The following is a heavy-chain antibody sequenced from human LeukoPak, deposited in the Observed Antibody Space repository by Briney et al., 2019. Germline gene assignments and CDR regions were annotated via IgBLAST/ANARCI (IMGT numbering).Heavy chain of an antibody. J-gene: IGHJ4*02. CDR3: ASSWAYFDS. CDR2: ISYDGSNK. V-gene: IGHV3-30*03. CDR1: GFTFSSYG. Sequence: PGGSLRLSCAAPGFTFSSYGMHWVRQAPGKGLEWVAVISYDGSNKYYADSVKGRFTISRDNSKNTLYMQMHSLRAEDTAVYYCASSWAYFDSWGQGTMVTVSS. D-gene: IGHD6-13*01.